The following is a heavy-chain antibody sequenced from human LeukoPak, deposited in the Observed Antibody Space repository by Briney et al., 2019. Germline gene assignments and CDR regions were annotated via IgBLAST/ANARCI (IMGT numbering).Heavy chain of an antibody. CDR2: IYYSGST. J-gene: IGHJ5*02. Sequence: PSETLSLTCTVSGYSISSGYFWGWIRQPPGQGLEWIGYIYYSGSTNYNPSLKSRVTISVDTSKNQFSLKLSSVTAADTAVYYCARASEDDILTGYLTRGFDPWGQGTLVTVSS. CDR1: GYSISSGYF. V-gene: IGHV4-61*01. D-gene: IGHD3-9*01. CDR3: ARASEDDILTGYLTRGFDP.